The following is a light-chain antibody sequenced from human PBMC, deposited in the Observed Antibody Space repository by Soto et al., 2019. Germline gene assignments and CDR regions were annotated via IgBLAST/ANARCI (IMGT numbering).Light chain of an antibody. CDR2: AAA. V-gene: IGKV1-39*01. Sequence: DLQMTQSPSSLSASVGDRVTITCRASQTISTYLNWYQQKPGKAPKLLIYAAATLQSGVPSRFRGSGSGTDFTLTINSLQPEDFETYYCQQSHGIPYTFGQGTKLEIK. J-gene: IGKJ2*01. CDR3: QQSHGIPYT. CDR1: QTISTY.